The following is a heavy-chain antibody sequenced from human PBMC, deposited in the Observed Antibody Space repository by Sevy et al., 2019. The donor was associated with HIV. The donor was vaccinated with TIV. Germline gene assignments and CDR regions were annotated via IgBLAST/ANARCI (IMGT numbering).Heavy chain of an antibody. V-gene: IGHV3-33*01. J-gene: IGHJ5*02. D-gene: IGHD2-15*01. Sequence: GGSLRLSCAASGFIFSSYGMNWVRQAPGKGLEWVAVIWYDGSNKYYADSVKGRFTISRDNSKNTLYLQMNSLRVEDMGVYYCASSRPVSSTGPLATWGQGTLVTVSS. CDR1: GFIFSSYG. CDR3: ASSRPVSSTGPLAT. CDR2: IWYDGSNK.